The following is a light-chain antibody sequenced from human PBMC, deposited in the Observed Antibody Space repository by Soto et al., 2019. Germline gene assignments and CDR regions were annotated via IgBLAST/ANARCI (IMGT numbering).Light chain of an antibody. CDR1: QSVSID. V-gene: IGKV3-15*01. J-gene: IGKJ1*01. Sequence: EIVMTQSPATLSVSPGERATLSCRASQSVSIDLAWYQQKPGQAPRLLIYGASTRATDIPATFTGSGSGTEFTLTISSLQSEDIAVYYCQQYNKWPQTFGQGTKVDIK. CDR2: GAS. CDR3: QQYNKWPQT.